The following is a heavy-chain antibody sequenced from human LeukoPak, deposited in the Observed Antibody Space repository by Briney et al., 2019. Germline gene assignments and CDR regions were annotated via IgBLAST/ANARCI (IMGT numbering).Heavy chain of an antibody. CDR2: VYDSGGS. J-gene: IGHJ4*02. D-gene: IGHD4-17*01. Sequence: SETPSLTSTLSRGSISRGDYYCSWIRLPPGKGLGWIGYVYDSGGSYSITSLKTRATMSDDTSKNQFSLRLSYVTAADTAVYYCARQIYGELYYFDYWGQGTLVTVSS. CDR1: RGSISRGDYY. CDR3: ARQIYGELYYFDY. V-gene: IGHV4-30-4*01.